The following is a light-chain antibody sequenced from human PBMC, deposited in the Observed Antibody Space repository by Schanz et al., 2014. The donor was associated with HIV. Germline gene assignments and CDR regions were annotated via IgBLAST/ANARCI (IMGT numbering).Light chain of an antibody. CDR3: QSWDSSLGAVL. Sequence: QSVLAQPLSVSGAPGQRVTISCTGSTSNIGTGYDVHWYQVLPGTATKLLIFGYSSRPSGVPDRFSGSKSGSSASLTITGLQTGDEADYYCQSWDSSLGAVLFGGGTKLTVL. J-gene: IGLJ3*02. CDR1: TSNIGTGYD. V-gene: IGLV1-40*01. CDR2: GYS.